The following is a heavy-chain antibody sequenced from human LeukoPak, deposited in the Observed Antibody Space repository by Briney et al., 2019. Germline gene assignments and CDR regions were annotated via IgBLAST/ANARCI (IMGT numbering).Heavy chain of an antibody. CDR3: ARDQIVVVPAAKVHWFDP. CDR1: GGSISSYY. V-gene: IGHV4-4*07. CDR2: IYTSGGT. Sequence: SETLSLTCTVSGGSISSYYWSWIRQPAGKGLEWIGRIYTSGGTNYNPSLKSRVTMSVDTSKNQFSLKLSSVTATDTAVYYCARDQIVVVPAAKVHWFDPWGQGTLVTVSS. D-gene: IGHD2-2*01. J-gene: IGHJ5*02.